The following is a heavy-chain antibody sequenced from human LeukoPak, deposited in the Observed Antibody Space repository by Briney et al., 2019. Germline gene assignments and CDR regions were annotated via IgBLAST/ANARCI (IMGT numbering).Heavy chain of an antibody. V-gene: IGHV1-69*05. CDR3: ARNRLLWFGELLWGGPFDY. CDR1: GGTFSSYA. J-gene: IGHJ4*02. D-gene: IGHD3-10*01. CDR2: ISPIFGTA. Sequence: SSVKVSCKXSGGTFSSYAISWVRQAPGQGLERMGRISPIFGTANYAQKFQGRVTITTDESTSTAYMELSSLRSEDTAVYYCARNRLLWFGELLWGGPFDYWGQGTLVTVSS.